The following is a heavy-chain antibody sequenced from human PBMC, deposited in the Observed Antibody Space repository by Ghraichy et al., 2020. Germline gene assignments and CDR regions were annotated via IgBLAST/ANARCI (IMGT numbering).Heavy chain of an antibody. D-gene: IGHD3-3*01. CDR3: ARVIPPIFGVVIMGGMDV. CDR1: GFTFSSYW. J-gene: IGHJ6*02. CDR2: IKQDGSEK. V-gene: IGHV3-7*03. Sequence: GGSLTLSCAASGFTFSSYWMSWVRQAPGKGLEWVANIKQDGSEKYYVDSVKGRFTISRDNAKNSLYLQMNSLRAEDTAVYYCARVIPPIFGVVIMGGMDVWDQGTTVNVSS.